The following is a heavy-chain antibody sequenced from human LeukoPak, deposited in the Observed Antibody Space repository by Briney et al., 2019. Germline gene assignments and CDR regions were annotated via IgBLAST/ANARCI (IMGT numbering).Heavy chain of an antibody. CDR3: ARVLGEYCSSTSCYMRLDYYYYYYMDV. V-gene: IGHV1-18*01. CDR2: ISAYNGNT. Sequence: ASVKVSCKASGYTFTSYGISWVRQAPGQGLEWMGWISAYNGNTNYAQKLQGRVTMTTDTSTSTAYMELRSLRSDDTAVYYCARVLGEYCSSTSCYMRLDYYYYYYMDVWGKGTRSPSP. D-gene: IGHD2-2*02. J-gene: IGHJ6*03. CDR1: GYTFTSYG.